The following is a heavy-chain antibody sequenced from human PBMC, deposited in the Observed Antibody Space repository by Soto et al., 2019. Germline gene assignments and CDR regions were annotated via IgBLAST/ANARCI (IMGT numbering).Heavy chain of an antibody. CDR3: AKDGGGIHQLLTDFYH. CDR1: GFTFSSYA. J-gene: IGHJ4*02. D-gene: IGHD2-2*01. V-gene: IGHV3-23*01. Sequence: PGGSLRLSCAASGFTFSSYAMSWVRQAPGKGLEWVSAISGSGGSTYYADSVKGRFTISRDNSKNTLYLQMNSLRAEDTAVYYCAKDGGGIHQLLTDFYHWGQGTLVTVSS. CDR2: ISGSGGST.